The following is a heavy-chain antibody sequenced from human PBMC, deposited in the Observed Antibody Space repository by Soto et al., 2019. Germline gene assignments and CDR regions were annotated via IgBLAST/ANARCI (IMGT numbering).Heavy chain of an antibody. CDR3: AFDYGDYDLLGGMDV. Sequence: ASVKVSCKASGYTFTSYAMHWVRQAPGQRLEWMGWINAGNGNTKYSQEFQGRVTITRDTSASTAYMELSSLRSEDTAVYYCAFDYGDYDLLGGMDVWGQGTTVTVSS. CDR1: GYTFTSYA. J-gene: IGHJ6*02. V-gene: IGHV1-3*01. D-gene: IGHD4-17*01. CDR2: INAGNGNT.